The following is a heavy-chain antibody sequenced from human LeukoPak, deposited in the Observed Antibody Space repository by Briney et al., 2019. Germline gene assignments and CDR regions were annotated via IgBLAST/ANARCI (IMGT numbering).Heavy chain of an antibody. CDR3: ARDPPGIAASGTYY. CDR2: IYSGGST. V-gene: IGHV3-53*01. J-gene: IGHJ4*02. D-gene: IGHD6-13*01. CDR1: GFTVSSNY. Sequence: GGSLRLSCAASGFTVSSNYMSWVRQAPGKGLEWVSVIYSGGSTYYADSVKGRFTISRDSSKNTLFLQMNSLRVEDTAVYYCARDPPGIAASGTYYWGQGTLVTVSS.